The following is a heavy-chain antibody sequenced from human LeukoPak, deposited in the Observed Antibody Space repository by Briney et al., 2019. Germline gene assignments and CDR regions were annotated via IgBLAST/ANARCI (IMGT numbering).Heavy chain of an antibody. CDR2: LSGRRSNT. CDR1: GFTFSSFA. V-gene: IGHV3-23*01. J-gene: IGHJ3*01. Sequence: GGSLRLSCAASGFTFSSFAMSWVRQATGKGLELVSALSGRRSNTYFADSVKGRFTISSDNSRDQLYQQMNILRDDDTSVYYCARWDLYGRGACDVGGQGPIDSV. D-gene: IGHD2-8*01. CDR3: ARWDLYGRGACDV.